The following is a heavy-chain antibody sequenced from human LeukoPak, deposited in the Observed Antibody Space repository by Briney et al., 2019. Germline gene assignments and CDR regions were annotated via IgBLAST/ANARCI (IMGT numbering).Heavy chain of an antibody. J-gene: IGHJ3*02. CDR3: ARDVGFIVGATPGAFDI. CDR1: GFTVSSNY. Sequence: GGPLRLSCAASGFTVSSNYMTWVRQAPGKGLEWVSVIYSGGNTYYADSVKGRFTISRDNTKNTLYLQMNSLRADDTAVYYCARDVGFIVGATPGAFDIWGQGTMVTVSS. CDR2: IYSGGNT. D-gene: IGHD1-26*01. V-gene: IGHV3-66*01.